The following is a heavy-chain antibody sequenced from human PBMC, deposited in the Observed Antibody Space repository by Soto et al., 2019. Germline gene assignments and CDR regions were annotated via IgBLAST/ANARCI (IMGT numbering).Heavy chain of an antibody. CDR3: ARDRLRYFDWLANYYYYHGMDV. D-gene: IGHD3-9*01. CDR2: ISYDGSNK. CDR1: GFTFSSYA. V-gene: IGHV3-30-3*01. J-gene: IGHJ6*02. Sequence: GVLRLSCAASGFTFSSYAMHWVRQAPGKGLEWVAVISYDGSNKYYADSVKGRFTISRDNSKNTLYLQVNSLRAEDTAVYYCARDRLRYFDWLANYYYYHGMDVWGQGTTVTVSS.